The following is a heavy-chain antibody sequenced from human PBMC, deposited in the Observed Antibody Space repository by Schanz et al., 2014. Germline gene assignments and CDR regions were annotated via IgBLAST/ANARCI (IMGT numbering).Heavy chain of an antibody. V-gene: IGHV1-18*01. CDR1: GGTFSSYT. CDR2: ISVYHGHT. Sequence: QVQLVQSGAEVMKPGSSVKVSCKASGGTFSSYTINWVRQAPGQGLEWMGWISVYHGHTNYAEKVHGRVTMTTDTSTSTAYMELRSLRSEDTAVYYCARDGEAAAGCDYWAQGTLVTVSS. J-gene: IGHJ4*02. CDR3: ARDGEAAAGCDY. D-gene: IGHD6-13*01.